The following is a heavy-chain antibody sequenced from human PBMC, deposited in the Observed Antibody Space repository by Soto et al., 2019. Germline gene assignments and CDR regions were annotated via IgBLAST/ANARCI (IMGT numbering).Heavy chain of an antibody. CDR3: AKYYMVTRSPFDY. V-gene: IGHV3-23*01. CDR2: ITSTGDRA. J-gene: IGHJ4*02. Sequence: WGSMGLACAASGFTFSSYAMGWVRQAPGKGLEWVSSITSTGDRAYYADSVKGRFTVSRDNSKNTLYLQMNSLRAEDTAVYYCAKYYMVTRSPFDYWGQGTLVTVSS. D-gene: IGHD5-18*01. CDR1: GFTFSSYA.